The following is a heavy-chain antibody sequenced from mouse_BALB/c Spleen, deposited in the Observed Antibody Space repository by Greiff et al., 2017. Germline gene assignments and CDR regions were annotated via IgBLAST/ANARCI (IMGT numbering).Heavy chain of an antibody. D-gene: IGHD2-1*01. CDR2: IDPFNGGT. V-gene: IGHV1S135*01. CDR3: ARRGNQYYYAMDY. J-gene: IGHJ4*01. CDR1: GYSFTSYY. Sequence: VQLKQSGPELMKPGASVKISCKASGYSFTSYYMHWVKQSHGKSLEWIGYIDPFNGGTSYNQKFKGKATLTVDKSSSTAYMHLSSLTSEDSAVYYCARRGNQYYYAMDYWGQGTSVTVSS.